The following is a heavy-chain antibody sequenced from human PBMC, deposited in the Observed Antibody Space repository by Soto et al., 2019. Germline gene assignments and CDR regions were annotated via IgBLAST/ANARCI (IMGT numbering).Heavy chain of an antibody. CDR3: AREYGSGSSPPWFDP. J-gene: IGHJ5*02. V-gene: IGHV3-20*01. Sequence: EVQLVESGGGVVWPGGSLRLSCAASGFTFADYGMSWVRQVPGKGLEWVAGVNKNGDKTGYTDSVKGRFTISRDNAKNSLYLQRNRRRVEDTALYHCAREYGSGSSPPWFDPWGQGTRVTVSS. CDR2: VNKNGDKT. CDR1: GFTFADYG. D-gene: IGHD3-10*01.